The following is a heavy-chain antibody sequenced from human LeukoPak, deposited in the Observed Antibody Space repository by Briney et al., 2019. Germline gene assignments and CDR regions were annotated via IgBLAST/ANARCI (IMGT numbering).Heavy chain of an antibody. Sequence: QSGGSLRLSCAASGFTFSSYAMSWVRQAPGKGLEWVSAISGSGGSTYYADSVKGRFTISRDNAKNTLYLQMNSLRAEDTAVYYCARGTPGYSDSWLDSWGQGTLVTVSS. D-gene: IGHD5-12*01. J-gene: IGHJ5*01. CDR1: GFTFSSYA. CDR3: ARGTPGYSDSWLDS. V-gene: IGHV3-23*01. CDR2: ISGSGGST.